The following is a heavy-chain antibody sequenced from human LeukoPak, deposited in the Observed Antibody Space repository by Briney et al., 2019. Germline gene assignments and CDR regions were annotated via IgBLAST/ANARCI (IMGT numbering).Heavy chain of an antibody. D-gene: IGHD2-2*01. CDR2: INPNSGGT. CDR1: AYTFTDYY. J-gene: IGHJ4*02. Sequence: ASVKVSCKASAYTFTDYYIHWVRQAPGQGLEWMGWINPNSGGTNYAQKFQGRVTMTRDTSISTAYMDLSRLRSDDTAVYYCARFCSTTTCSYFDYWGQGTLVTVSS. CDR3: ARFCSTTTCSYFDY. V-gene: IGHV1-2*02.